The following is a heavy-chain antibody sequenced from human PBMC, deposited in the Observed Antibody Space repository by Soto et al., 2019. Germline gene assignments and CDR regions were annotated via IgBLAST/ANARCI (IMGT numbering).Heavy chain of an antibody. V-gene: IGHV3-30-3*01. Sequence: QPGGSLRLSCAASGFAFSSYAMHWVRQAPGKGLEWVAVISYDGSNKYYADSVKGRFTISRDNSKNTLYLQMNSLRAEDTAVYYCARDRWYCSGGSCPTLWHYYGMDVWGQGTTVTVSS. J-gene: IGHJ6*02. CDR3: ARDRWYCSGGSCPTLWHYYGMDV. CDR1: GFAFSSYA. D-gene: IGHD2-15*01. CDR2: ISYDGSNK.